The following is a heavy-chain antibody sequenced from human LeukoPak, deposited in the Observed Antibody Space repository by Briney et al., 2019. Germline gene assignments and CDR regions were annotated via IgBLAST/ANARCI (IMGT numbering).Heavy chain of an antibody. CDR1: GFTFNDFA. J-gene: IGHJ4*02. D-gene: IGHD1-1*01. CDR3: ARGNYILGSC. V-gene: IGHV3-7*04. Sequence: GGSLRLSCATSGFTFNDFAMNWVRHIPGKGLEWVANIKKDGSETHYVDSVVGRFTISRDSARNSLFLQMNNLRVEDTGTYYCARGNYILGSCWGQGTHVTVSS. CDR2: IKKDGSET.